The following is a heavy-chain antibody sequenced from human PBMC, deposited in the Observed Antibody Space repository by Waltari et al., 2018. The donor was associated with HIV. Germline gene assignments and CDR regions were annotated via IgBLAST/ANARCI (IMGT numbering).Heavy chain of an antibody. CDR3: ATASRVVVTDRAAFDY. J-gene: IGHJ4*02. CDR1: GYSLSALS. Sequence: QVQLVQSGAEVKKPGASVQVSCKVSGYSLSALSMHWVRQAPGKGPEWTGGFDPEDGEIIYAQHFQGRVTMTEDTSTDTAYMELSSLRSEDTAVYYCATASRVVVTDRAAFDYWGQGTLVTVSS. D-gene: IGHD2-21*02. V-gene: IGHV1-24*01. CDR2: FDPEDGEI.